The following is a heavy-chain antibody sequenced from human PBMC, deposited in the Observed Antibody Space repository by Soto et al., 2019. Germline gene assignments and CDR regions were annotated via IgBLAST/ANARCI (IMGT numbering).Heavy chain of an antibody. D-gene: IGHD6-13*01. V-gene: IGHV3-7*03. J-gene: IGHJ4*02. Sequence: EVQLVESGGGLVQPGGSLRLSCAASEFTFSSYWMTWVRQAPGKGLEWVANINQDGSAKYYVDSVKGRFTISRDNAKNSLYLQMNSLRAEDTAVYYCARRAASGRHFDHWGQGTLVSVSS. CDR3: ARRAASGRHFDH. CDR2: INQDGSAK. CDR1: EFTFSSYW.